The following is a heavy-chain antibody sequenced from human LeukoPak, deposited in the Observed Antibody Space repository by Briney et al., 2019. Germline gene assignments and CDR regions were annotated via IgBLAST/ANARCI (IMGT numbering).Heavy chain of an antibody. CDR1: GFTFSSYE. CDR2: ISSSSSAI. J-gene: IGHJ4*02. CDR3: ARVLHKRNYDSTTYYGY. V-gene: IGHV3-48*01. Sequence: PGGSLRLSCAASGFTFSSYEMNWVRQAPGKGLGWVSYISSSSSAIYYADSVQSRFTIFRDNAKNSLYLQMNSLRAEDTAVYYCARVLHKRNYDSTTYYGYWGQGTLVTVSS. D-gene: IGHD3-22*01.